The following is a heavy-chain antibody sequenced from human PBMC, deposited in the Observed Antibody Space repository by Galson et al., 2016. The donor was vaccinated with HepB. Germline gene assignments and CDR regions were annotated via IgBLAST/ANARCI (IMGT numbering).Heavy chain of an antibody. CDR1: GASISGYY. CDR2: IYYSGRT. D-gene: IGHD6-19*01. Sequence: ETLSLTCTVSGASISGYYLSWLRQPPGKGLEWIGYIYYSGRTNYNPSLKSRVTISVDTSENQFSLKLSSVTAADTAVYYCARDDSGGWYGFHYGMDVWGQGTTVTVSS. CDR3: ARDDSGGWYGFHYGMDV. V-gene: IGHV4-59*01. J-gene: IGHJ6*02.